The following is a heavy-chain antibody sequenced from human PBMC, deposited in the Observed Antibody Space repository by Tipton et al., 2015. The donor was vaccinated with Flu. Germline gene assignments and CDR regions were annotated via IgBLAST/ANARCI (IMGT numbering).Heavy chain of an antibody. CDR3: TTDGEYCSSTTCYAGGTDY. CDR1: GFTFSNAW. V-gene: IGHV3-15*01. CDR2: IKTKTDGGTT. J-gene: IGHJ4*02. Sequence: SLRLSCAASGFTFSNAWMNWVRQAPGKGLEWVGRIKTKTDGGTTDYAAPVKGRFTISRDDSKNTLYLQINSLKTEDTAVYYCTTDGEYCSSTTCYAGGTDYWGQGTLVTVSS. D-gene: IGHD2-2*01.